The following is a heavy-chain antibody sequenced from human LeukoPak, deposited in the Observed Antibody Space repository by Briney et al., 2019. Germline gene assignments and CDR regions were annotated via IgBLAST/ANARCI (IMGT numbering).Heavy chain of an antibody. CDR3: ARGVDY. J-gene: IGHJ4*02. CDR2: LSYDGSNK. V-gene: IGHV3-30*03. Sequence: HPGRSLRLSCAASGFTFSSYVMHWVRQAPGKGLEWVAFLSYDGSNKYYADSVKGRFTISRDNSKNTLYLQMNSLRDEDTAVYFCARGVDYWGQGTLVTVSS. CDR1: GFTFSSYV.